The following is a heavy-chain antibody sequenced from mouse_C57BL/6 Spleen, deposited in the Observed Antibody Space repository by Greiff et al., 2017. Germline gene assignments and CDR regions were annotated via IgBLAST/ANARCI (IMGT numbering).Heavy chain of an antibody. CDR2: ISYDGST. CDR3: ARDEGVVADWYFDV. CDR1: GYSITSGYY. D-gene: IGHD1-1*01. V-gene: IGHV3-6*01. Sequence: EVKLMESGPGLVKPSQSLSLTCSVTGYSITSGYYWNWIRQFPGNKLEWMGYISYDGSTNYNPSLKNRISITRDTSKNQLFLKLNSVTTEDTATYYCARDEGVVADWYFDVWGTGTTVTVSS. J-gene: IGHJ1*03.